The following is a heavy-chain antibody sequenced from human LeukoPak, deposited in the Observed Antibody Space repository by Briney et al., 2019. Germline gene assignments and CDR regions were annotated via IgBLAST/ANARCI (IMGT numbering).Heavy chain of an antibody. D-gene: IGHD3-3*01. CDR1: GYTFTSYG. V-gene: IGHV1-24*01. J-gene: IGHJ4*02. Sequence: EASVKVSCKASGYTFTSYGISWVRQAPGQGLEWMGGFDPEDGETIYAQKFQGRVTMTEDTSTDTAYMELSSLRSEDTAVYYCARGPHGGFVIIPTEFWGQGTLVTVSS. CDR3: ARGPHGGFVIIPTEF. CDR2: FDPEDGET.